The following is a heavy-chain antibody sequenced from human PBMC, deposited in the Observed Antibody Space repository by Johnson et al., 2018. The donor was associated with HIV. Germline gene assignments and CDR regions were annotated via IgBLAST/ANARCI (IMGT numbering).Heavy chain of an antibody. Sequence: QVQLVESGGGVVQPGRSLRLSCAASGFTFSSYAMHWVRQAPGKGLEWVALLSYDGSNKSSADSVKGRFTISRDHSKNTLYLQMSSLRVEDTAVYYCAKYRQQLVRSTFDIWGQGTMVTVSS. CDR3: AKYRQQLVRSTFDI. D-gene: IGHD6-13*01. V-gene: IGHV3-30-3*02. J-gene: IGHJ3*02. CDR2: LSYDGSNK. CDR1: GFTFSSYA.